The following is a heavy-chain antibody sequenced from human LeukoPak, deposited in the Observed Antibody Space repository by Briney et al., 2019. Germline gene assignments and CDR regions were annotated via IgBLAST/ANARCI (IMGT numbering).Heavy chain of an antibody. CDR2: INPDGSST. V-gene: IGHV3-74*01. Sequence: GGSLRLPCAASAVTFSSYWMHWVRQAPGKGLVWVSRINPDGSSTNYADSVKGRSTISRDNVKNTRYLQMNSLRAEDTAVYYCATPGIRDQYDFDSWGQGTLVTVSS. CDR1: AVTFSSYW. CDR3: ATPGIRDQYDFDS. D-gene: IGHD6-13*01. J-gene: IGHJ4*02.